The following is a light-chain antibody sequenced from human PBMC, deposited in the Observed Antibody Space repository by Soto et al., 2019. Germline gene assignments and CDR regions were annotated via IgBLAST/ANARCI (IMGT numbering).Light chain of an antibody. CDR3: QQYNNWPPERT. Sequence: EIVLTQSPGTLSLSPGERATLSCRASQSFSSSYLAWYQQKPGQAPRFLIYGASTRATGIPARFSGSGSGTEFTLTISSLQSEDFAVYYCQQYNNWPPERTFGQGTKVDIK. V-gene: IGKV3-15*01. J-gene: IGKJ1*01. CDR2: GAS. CDR1: QSFSSSY.